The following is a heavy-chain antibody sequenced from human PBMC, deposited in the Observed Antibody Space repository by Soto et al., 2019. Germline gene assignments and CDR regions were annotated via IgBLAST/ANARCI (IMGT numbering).Heavy chain of an antibody. CDR1: GFTFSSYA. V-gene: IGHV3-23*01. CDR2: ISGSGGST. D-gene: IGHD4-17*01. J-gene: IGHJ6*02. CDR3: VGTYGDYRHDYYYYGMDV. Sequence: GGSLRLSCAASGFTFSSYAMSWVRQAPGKGLEWVSAISGSGGSTYYADSVKGRFTISRDNSKNTLYLQMNSLRAEDTAVYYCVGTYGDYRHDYYYYGMDVWGQGTTVTVSS.